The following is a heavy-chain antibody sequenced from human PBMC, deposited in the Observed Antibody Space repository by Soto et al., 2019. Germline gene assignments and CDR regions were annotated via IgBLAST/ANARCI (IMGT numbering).Heavy chain of an antibody. CDR1: RGSISNYY. D-gene: IGHD3-10*01. Sequence: PSETLSLTCTVSRGSISNYYWSWIRQPPGKGPEWIGYVYHSGTTSYNPSLETRVTISIDTSNNQFSLKLNSVTSADTAVYYCETRPPGMWVGVFDYWSQGTLVTVSS. J-gene: IGHJ4*02. V-gene: IGHV4-4*09. CDR2: VYHSGTT. CDR3: ETRPPGMWVGVFDY.